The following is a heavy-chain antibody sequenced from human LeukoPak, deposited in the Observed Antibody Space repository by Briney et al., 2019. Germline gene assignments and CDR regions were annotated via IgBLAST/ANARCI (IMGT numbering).Heavy chain of an antibody. Sequence: ASVKVSCKASGYTFTSYDINWVRQATGQGLEWMGWMNPNSGNTGYAQKFQGRVTMTRDTSTSTVYMELSSLRSEDTAVYYCARDYYDSSGYSFGYWGQGTLVTVSS. CDR3: ARDYYDSSGYSFGY. D-gene: IGHD3-22*01. CDR2: MNPNSGNT. J-gene: IGHJ4*02. V-gene: IGHV1-8*01. CDR1: GYTFTSYD.